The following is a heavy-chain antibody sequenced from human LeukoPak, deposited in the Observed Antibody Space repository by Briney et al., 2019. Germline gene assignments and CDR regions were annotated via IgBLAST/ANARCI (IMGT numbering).Heavy chain of an antibody. J-gene: IGHJ5*02. CDR2: IRYDGSNK. CDR1: GFTFSNYG. V-gene: IGHV3-30*02. Sequence: PGGSLRLSCAASGFTFSNYGMHWVRQAPGKGLEWVAFIRYDGSNKYYADSVKGRFTISRDISKNTLYLQMNSLRAEDTAVYYCARDKCSSTSCYIEWNWFDPWGQGTLVTVSS. D-gene: IGHD2-2*02. CDR3: ARDKCSSTSCYIEWNWFDP.